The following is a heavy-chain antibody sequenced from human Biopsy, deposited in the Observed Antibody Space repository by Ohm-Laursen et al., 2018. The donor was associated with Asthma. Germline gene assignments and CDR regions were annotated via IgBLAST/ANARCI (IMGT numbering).Heavy chain of an antibody. CDR3: ARAIRLEDFLTGSFTSYFDY. CDR1: GFSLKIGAVG. V-gene: IGHV2-5*01. CDR2: IYWIDDK. D-gene: IGHD3/OR15-3a*01. Sequence: PTQTLTLTCTFSGFSLKIGAVGVGWIRQPPGKAPECLAVIYWIDDKYYSPSLRNRLTVSKDTSRNRVVLAMTNMEPRDTATYFCARAIRLEDFLTGSFTSYFDYWALGPLVSVSS. J-gene: IGHJ4*01.